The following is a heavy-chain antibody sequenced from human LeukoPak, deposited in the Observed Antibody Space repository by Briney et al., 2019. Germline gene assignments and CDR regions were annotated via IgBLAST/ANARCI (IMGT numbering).Heavy chain of an antibody. CDR1: GGSISSYY. J-gene: IGHJ4*02. V-gene: IGHV4-59*12. D-gene: IGHD6-19*01. CDR3: ARGIAVAGYDY. Sequence: SETLSLTCTVSGGSISSYYWSWIRQPPGKGLEWIGYIYYSGSTNYNPSLKSRVTISVDTSKNQFSLKLSSVTAADTAVYYCARGIAVAGYDYWGQGTLVTVSS. CDR2: IYYSGST.